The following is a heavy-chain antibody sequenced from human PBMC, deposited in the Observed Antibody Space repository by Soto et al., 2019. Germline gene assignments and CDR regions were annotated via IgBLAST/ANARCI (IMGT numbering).Heavy chain of an antibody. V-gene: IGHV1-46*03. CDR3: VRATAARQRDYSYHYYLHI. J-gene: IGHJ6*03. Sequence: ASVKVSCKASGYTLTSYYIHWVRQAPGQGLEWMGVINPNGGSTVYAQKFQGRVTLTRDTSTSTVYVELSSLRSDDTAVYFCVRATAARQRDYSYHYYLHIWGKGTTVTVSS. CDR2: INPNGGST. D-gene: IGHD6-6*01. CDR1: GYTLTSYY.